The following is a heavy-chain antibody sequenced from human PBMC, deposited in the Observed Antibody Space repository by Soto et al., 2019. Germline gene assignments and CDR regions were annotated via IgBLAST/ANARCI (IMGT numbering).Heavy chain of an antibody. CDR3: ARGGYCSSTSCPYYYYGMDV. Sequence: EVQLVESGGGLVQPGGSLRLSCAASGFTFSSYWMHWVRQAPGKGLVWVSRINSDGSSTSYADSVKGRFTISRDNAKNTLYLQMNSLRAEDTAVYYCARGGYCSSTSCPYYYYGMDVWGQGTTVTVSS. D-gene: IGHD2-2*01. CDR2: INSDGSST. V-gene: IGHV3-74*01. J-gene: IGHJ6*02. CDR1: GFTFSSYW.